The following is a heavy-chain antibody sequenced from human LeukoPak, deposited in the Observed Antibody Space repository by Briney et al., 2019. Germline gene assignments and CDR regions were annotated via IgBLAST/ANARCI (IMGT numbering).Heavy chain of an antibody. CDR1: GGSISSGDYY. J-gene: IGHJ4*02. CDR2: IYYSGST. D-gene: IGHD3-10*01. Sequence: PSGTLSLTCTVSGGSISSGDYYWSWIRQPPGKGLEWIGYIYYSGSTYYNPSLKSRVTISVDTSKNQFSLKLSSVTAADTAVYYCARVSRIWFGEFPSFDYWGQGTLVTVSS. V-gene: IGHV4-30-4*01. CDR3: ARVSRIWFGEFPSFDY.